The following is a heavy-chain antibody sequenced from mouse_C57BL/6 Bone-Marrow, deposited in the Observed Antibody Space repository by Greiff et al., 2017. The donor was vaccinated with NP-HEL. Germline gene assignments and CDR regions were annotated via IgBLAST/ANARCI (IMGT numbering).Heavy chain of an antibody. CDR3: TLSTTVVATDWYFDV. D-gene: IGHD1-1*01. CDR2: IDPENGDT. V-gene: IGHV14-4*01. Sequence: VQLQQSGAELVRPGASVKLSCTASGFNIKDDYMHWVKQRPEQGLEWIGWIDPENGDTEYASKFQGKATITADTSSNTAYLQLSSLTSEDTAVYYCTLSTTVVATDWYFDVWGTGTTVTVSS. CDR1: GFNIKDDY. J-gene: IGHJ1*03.